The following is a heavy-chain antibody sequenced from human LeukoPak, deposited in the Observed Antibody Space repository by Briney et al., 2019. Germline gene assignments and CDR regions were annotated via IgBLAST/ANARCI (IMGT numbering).Heavy chain of an antibody. Sequence: GGSLRLSCAASGFTFSSYTMNWVRQAPGKGLEWVSDISSSSSSIYYADSVKGRFTISRDNAKNSLYLQMNSLRVEDTAVYYCARGRGVKGAYDYWGQGTLVTVSS. D-gene: IGHD1-26*01. J-gene: IGHJ4*02. CDR3: ARGRGVKGAYDY. V-gene: IGHV3-21*01. CDR1: GFTFSSYT. CDR2: ISSSSSSI.